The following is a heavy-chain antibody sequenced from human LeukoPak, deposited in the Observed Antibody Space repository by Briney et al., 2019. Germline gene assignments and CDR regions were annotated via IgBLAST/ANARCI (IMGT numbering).Heavy chain of an antibody. Sequence: SETLSLTCTVSGGSISSYYRSWIRQPPGKGLEWIGYIYYSGSTNYNPSLKSRVTVSVDTSKNQFSLKLSSVTAADTAVYYCASTEMGYCSSTSCYSFDYWGQGTLVTVSS. D-gene: IGHD2-2*02. CDR1: GGSISSYY. J-gene: IGHJ4*02. CDR2: IYYSGST. V-gene: IGHV4-59*08. CDR3: ASTEMGYCSSTSCYSFDY.